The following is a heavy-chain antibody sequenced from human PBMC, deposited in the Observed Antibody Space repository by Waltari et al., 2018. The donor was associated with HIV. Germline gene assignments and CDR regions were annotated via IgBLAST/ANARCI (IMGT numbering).Heavy chain of an antibody. V-gene: IGHV3-23*01. D-gene: IGHD2-15*01. CDR3: AKVPIVVVVAATFDY. CDR1: GFTFSSYA. J-gene: IGHJ4*02. CDR2: ISGSGGST. Sequence: EVQLLESGGGLVQPGGSLRLSCAASGFTFSSYAMSWVSQATGKGLEWVSAISGSGGSTYYADSVKGRFTISRDNSKNTLYLQMNSLRAEDTAVYYCAKVPIVVVVAATFDYWGQGTLVTVSS.